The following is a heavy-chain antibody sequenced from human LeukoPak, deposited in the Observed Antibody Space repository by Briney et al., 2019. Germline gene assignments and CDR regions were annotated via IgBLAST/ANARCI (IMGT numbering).Heavy chain of an antibody. Sequence: ASVKVSCKASGYTFTSYDINWVRQATGQGLEWMGWMNPVSGNTGYAQKFQGRVTMTRDTSTSTVYMELSSLRSEDTAVYYCARDVKFSPLDYWGQGTLVTVSS. CDR1: GYTFTSYD. CDR3: ARDVKFSPLDY. V-gene: IGHV1-8*01. J-gene: IGHJ4*02. D-gene: IGHD3-3*01. CDR2: MNPVSGNT.